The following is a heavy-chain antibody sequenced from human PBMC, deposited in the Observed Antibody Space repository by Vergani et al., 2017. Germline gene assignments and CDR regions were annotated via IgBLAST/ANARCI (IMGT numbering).Heavy chain of an antibody. CDR2: INTDNGNP. CDR3: ARDDWELLPEGY. V-gene: IGHV1-3*04. D-gene: IGHD1-26*01. CDR1: GYTFTTYA. Sequence: QVQLVQSGAEVKKPGASVKVSCKASGYTFTTYAMHWVRQAPGQRLEWMGWINTDNGNPKYSQKFQNRVTITRDTSASTDYMEVSSLRYEDTAVYYCARDDWELLPEGYWGQGTLVTVSS. J-gene: IGHJ4*02.